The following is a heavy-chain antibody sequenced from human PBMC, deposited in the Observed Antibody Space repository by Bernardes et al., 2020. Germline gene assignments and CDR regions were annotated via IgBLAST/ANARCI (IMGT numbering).Heavy chain of an antibody. V-gene: IGHV4-39*01. CDR3: ARGTSDYLSWFDP. CDR2: IYYSGST. CDR1: GGSISSSSNY. D-gene: IGHD4-17*01. Sequence: SATLSLTCTVSGGSISSSSNYWGWIRQPPGKGLEWIGRIYYSGSTYYNASVKSRVTISIDTSKNQFSLKLSSVTATDTAVYYCARGTSDYLSWFDPWGQGTLVTVS. J-gene: IGHJ5*02.